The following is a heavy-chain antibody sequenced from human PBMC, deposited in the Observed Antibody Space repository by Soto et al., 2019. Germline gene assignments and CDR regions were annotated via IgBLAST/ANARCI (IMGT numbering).Heavy chain of an antibody. J-gene: IGHJ5*02. D-gene: IGHD2-2*01. Sequence: QLQLQESGPGLVKPSETLSLTCTVSGGSISSSSYYWGWIRQPPGKGLEWIGSIYYSGITYYNPSLKSRVTISVDTSKNQCSLKLSSVTAADTAVYYCARRLDIVVVPAGGWFDPWGQGTLVTVSS. V-gene: IGHV4-39*01. CDR1: GGSISSSSYY. CDR2: IYYSGIT. CDR3: ARRLDIVVVPAGGWFDP.